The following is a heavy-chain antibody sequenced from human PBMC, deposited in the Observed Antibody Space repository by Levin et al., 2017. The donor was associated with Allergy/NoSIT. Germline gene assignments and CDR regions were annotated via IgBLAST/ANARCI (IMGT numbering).Heavy chain of an antibody. CDR3: AKDDYAGPPTYYYYGMDV. Sequence: PGGSLRLSCAASGFTFSSYGMHWVRQAPGKGLEWVAVISYDGSNKYYADSVKGRFTISRDNSKNTLYLQMNSLRAEDTAVYYCAKDDYAGPPTYYYYGMDVWGQGTTVTVSS. J-gene: IGHJ6*02. V-gene: IGHV3-30*18. D-gene: IGHD4-17*01. CDR1: GFTFSSYG. CDR2: ISYDGSNK.